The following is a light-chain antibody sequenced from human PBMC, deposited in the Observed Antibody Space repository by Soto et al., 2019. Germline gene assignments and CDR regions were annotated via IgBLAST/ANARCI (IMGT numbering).Light chain of an antibody. J-gene: IGLJ1*01. CDR1: SSNIGSNT. Sequence: QSVLAQPPSASGTPGQRVTISCSGSSSNIGSNTVNWYQQLPGTAPKLLIYSNNQRPSGVPDRFSGSKSGTSASLAISGLQSEDEADYYCAAWDDSLNVFYVFGTGTKVTFL. V-gene: IGLV1-44*01. CDR2: SNN. CDR3: AAWDDSLNVFYV.